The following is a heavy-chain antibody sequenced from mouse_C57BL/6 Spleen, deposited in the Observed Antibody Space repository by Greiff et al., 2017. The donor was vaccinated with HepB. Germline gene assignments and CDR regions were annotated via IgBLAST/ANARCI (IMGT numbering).Heavy chain of an antibody. CDR3: AREGITTPYFDY. J-gene: IGHJ2*01. D-gene: IGHD1-1*01. CDR1: GYAFTNYL. CDR2: INPGCGGT. V-gene: IGHV1-54*01. Sequence: VQLVESGAELVRPGTSVKVSCKASGYAFTNYLIEWVKQRPGQGLEWIGVINPGCGGTNYNEKFKGKATLTADKSSSTAYMQLSSLTSEDSAVYFCAREGITTPYFDYWGQGTTLTVSS.